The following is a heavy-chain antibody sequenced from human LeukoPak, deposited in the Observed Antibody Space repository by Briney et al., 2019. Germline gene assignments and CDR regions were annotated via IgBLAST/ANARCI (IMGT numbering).Heavy chain of an antibody. V-gene: IGHV1-18*01. CDR2: ISAYNGNT. CDR3: ARDDGGSTDDWFDP. D-gene: IGHD4-23*01. CDR1: GYTFTSYG. J-gene: IGHJ5*02. Sequence: ASVKVSCKASGYTFTSYGISWVRQAPGQGLEWMGWISAYNGNTNHAQKLQSRVTMTTDTSTSTAYMELRSLRSDDTAVYYCARDDGGSTDDWFDPWGQGTLVTVSS.